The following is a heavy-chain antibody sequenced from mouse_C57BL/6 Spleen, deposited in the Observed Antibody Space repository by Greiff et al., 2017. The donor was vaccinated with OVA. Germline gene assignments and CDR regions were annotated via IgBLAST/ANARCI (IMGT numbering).Heavy chain of an antibody. CDR1: GFTFSSYA. D-gene: IGHD2-1*01. V-gene: IGHV5-9-1*02. J-gene: IGHJ1*03. Sequence: EVQVVESGEGLVKPGGSLKLSCAASGFTFSSYAMSWVRQTPEKRLEWVAYISSGGDYIYYADTVKGRFTISRDNARNTLYLQMSSLKSEDTAMYYCTRGGGNYDWYFDVWGTGTTVTVSS. CDR2: ISSGGDYI. CDR3: TRGGGNYDWYFDV.